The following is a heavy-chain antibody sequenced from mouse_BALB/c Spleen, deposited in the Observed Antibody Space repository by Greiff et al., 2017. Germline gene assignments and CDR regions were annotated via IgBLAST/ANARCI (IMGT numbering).Heavy chain of an antibody. CDR1: GFTFSSYA. J-gene: IGHJ2*01. V-gene: IGHV5-9-3*01. Sequence: EVQLVESGGGLVKPGGSLKLSCAASGFTFSSYAMSWVRQTPEKRLAWVATISSGGSYTYYPDSVKGRFTISRDNAKNTLYLQMSSLRSEDTAMYYCASYDGYFDYWGQGTTLTVSS. CDR3: ASYDGYFDY. D-gene: IGHD2-3*01. CDR2: ISSGGSYT.